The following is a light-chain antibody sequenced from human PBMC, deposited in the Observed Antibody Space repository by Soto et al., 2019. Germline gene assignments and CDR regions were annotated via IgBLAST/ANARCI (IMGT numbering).Light chain of an antibody. Sequence: EXXFTQSRATLSSSPMXRATLSCRASQSVSSYLAWYQQKPGQAPRLLIYDASNRATGIPARFSGSGSGTDFTLTISSLEPEDFAVYYCQQRSNWPTITFGQGTRLEIK. CDR2: DAS. CDR1: QSVSSY. CDR3: QQRSNWPTIT. J-gene: IGKJ5*01. V-gene: IGKV3-11*01.